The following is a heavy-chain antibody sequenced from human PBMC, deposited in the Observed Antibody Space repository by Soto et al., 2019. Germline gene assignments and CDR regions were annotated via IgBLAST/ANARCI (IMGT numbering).Heavy chain of an antibody. V-gene: IGHV3-30*18. CDR1: GFTFSTYG. CDR2: ISSDGKSE. CDR3: AKTITTYSGDSRGRGALVDY. J-gene: IGHJ4*02. D-gene: IGHD3-22*01. Sequence: QVQLVESGGGVVQPGWSLRLSCAASGFTFSTYGMHWVRQPPGKGLEWVAVISSDGKSEHYADPVKGRFSISRDNSKNTLSLQMNSLRVEDTAVYYCAKTITTYSGDSRGRGALVDYWGQGTMVTVSS.